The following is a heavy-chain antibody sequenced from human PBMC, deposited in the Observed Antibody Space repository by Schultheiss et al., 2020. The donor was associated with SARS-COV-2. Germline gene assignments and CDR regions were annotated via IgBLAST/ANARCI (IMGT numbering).Heavy chain of an antibody. V-gene: IGHV4-59*12. Sequence: SQTLSLTCTVSGGSISSYYWSWIRQPPGKGLEWIGSIYYSGSTNYNPSLKSRVTISVDTSKNQFSLKLSSVTAADTAVYYCARGNGYCSSTSCYRFYYYYYYMDVWGKGTTVTVSS. CDR3: ARGNGYCSSTSCYRFYYYYYYMDV. CDR1: GGSISSYY. D-gene: IGHD2-2*02. J-gene: IGHJ6*03. CDR2: IYYSGST.